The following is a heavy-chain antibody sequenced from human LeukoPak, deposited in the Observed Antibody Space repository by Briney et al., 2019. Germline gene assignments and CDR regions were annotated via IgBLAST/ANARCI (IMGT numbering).Heavy chain of an antibody. CDR2: IYYSGST. J-gene: IGHJ3*02. CDR1: GGSVSSGNYY. V-gene: IGHV4-61*01. CDR3: ARDLAQADAFDI. Sequence: SETLSLTCAVSGGSVSSGNYYWSWIRQPPGKGLEYIGYIYYSGSTNYNPSLKRRVTISVDTSKNQFSLKLSSVTAADTAVYYCARDLAQADAFDIWGQGTMVTVSS.